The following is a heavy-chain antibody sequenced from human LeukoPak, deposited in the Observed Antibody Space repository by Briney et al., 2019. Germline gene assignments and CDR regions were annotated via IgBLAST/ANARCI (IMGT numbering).Heavy chain of an antibody. J-gene: IGHJ5*02. Sequence: ASVKVSCKASGYSFTSYAMNWVRQAPGQGLEWMGWINTNTGNPTYAQGFTGRFVFSSDTSVSTAYLQISSLKAEDTAVYYCAREFYSSSRYWFDPWGQGTLVTVSS. CDR3: AREFYSSSRYWFDP. D-gene: IGHD6-13*01. V-gene: IGHV7-4-1*02. CDR1: GYSFTSYA. CDR2: INTNTGNP.